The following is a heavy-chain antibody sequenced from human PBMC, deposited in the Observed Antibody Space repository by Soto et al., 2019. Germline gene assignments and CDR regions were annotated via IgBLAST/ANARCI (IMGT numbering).Heavy chain of an antibody. Sequence: KLVESGGGLVQPGGSLRLSCAASGFNFGTFWMSWVRQAPGKGLEWVASIKEDGSEAYYVDSVKGRFTISRDNAKNSLYLQLNSLGVEDTAIYYCAREWQSSFCSHTTCYFYGMDVWGQGTTVIVSS. CDR1: GFNFGTFW. J-gene: IGHJ6*02. V-gene: IGHV3-7*01. CDR2: IKEDGSEA. D-gene: IGHD2-21*01. CDR3: AREWQSSFCSHTTCYFYGMDV.